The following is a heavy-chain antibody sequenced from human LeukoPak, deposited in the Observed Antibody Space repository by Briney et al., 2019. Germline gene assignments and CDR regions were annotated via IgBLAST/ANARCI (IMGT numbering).Heavy chain of an antibody. J-gene: IGHJ3*02. CDR2: IRYDGSNK. CDR3: ARGQLERRGDAFDI. Sequence: SGGSLRLSCAASGFTFSSYGMHWVRQAPGKGLEWVAFIRYDGSNKYYADSVKGRFTISRDNSKNTLYLQMNSLRAEDTAVYYCARGQLERRGDAFDIWGQGTMVTVSS. V-gene: IGHV3-30*02. CDR1: GFTFSSYG. D-gene: IGHD1-1*01.